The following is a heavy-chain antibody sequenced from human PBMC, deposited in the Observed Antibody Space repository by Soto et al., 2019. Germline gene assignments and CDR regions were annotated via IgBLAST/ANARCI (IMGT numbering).Heavy chain of an antibody. Sequence: SETLSLTCTVSGGSISSYYWSWIRQPPGKGLEWIGYIYYSGSTNYNPSLKSRVTISVDTSKNQFSLKLSSVTAADTAVYYCARASAVAGPDYWGQGTLVTVSS. CDR1: GGSISSYY. J-gene: IGHJ4*02. CDR2: IYYSGST. CDR3: ARASAVAGPDY. V-gene: IGHV4-59*01. D-gene: IGHD6-19*01.